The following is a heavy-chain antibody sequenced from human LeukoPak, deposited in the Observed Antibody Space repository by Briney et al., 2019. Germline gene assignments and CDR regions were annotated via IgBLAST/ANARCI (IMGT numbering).Heavy chain of an antibody. CDR2: INHSGST. D-gene: IGHD2-15*01. V-gene: IGHV4-34*01. J-gene: IGHJ4*02. CDR3: ARVDCSGGSCYYRIAVAGTFDY. Sequence: PSETLSLTCAVYGGSLSGYYWSWIRQPPGKGLEWIGEINHSGSTNYNPSLKSRVTISVDTSKNQFSLKLSSVTAADTAVYYCARVDCSGGSCYYRIAVAGTFDYWGQGTLVTVSS. CDR1: GGSLSGYY.